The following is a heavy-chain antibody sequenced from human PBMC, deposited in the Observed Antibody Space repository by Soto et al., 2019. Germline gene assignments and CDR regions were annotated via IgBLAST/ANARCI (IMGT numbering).Heavy chain of an antibody. D-gene: IGHD3-9*01. CDR2: INPNIGST. V-gene: IGHV1-2*04. CDR1: GYTFTGHY. J-gene: IGHJ4*02. Sequence: ASVKVSCKASGYTFTGHYLHWLRQAPGQGLKWMGWINPNIGSTNYARKFQGWVTMTRDSSISTAYMELSKVTSHDTAVYYCARGRTFYDILTGYPDHFDFWGQGTLVTVSS. CDR3: ARGRTFYDILTGYPDHFDF.